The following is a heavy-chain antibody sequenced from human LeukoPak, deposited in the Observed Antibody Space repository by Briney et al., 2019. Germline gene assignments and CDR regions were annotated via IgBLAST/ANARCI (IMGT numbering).Heavy chain of an antibody. CDR2: SNSDTT. Sequence: PGGSLRLSCVASGFTVSSNYMSWVRRAPGKGLEWVSLSNSDTTYHAESVQGRFTTSRDNSQNTFYLQMNSLRAEDTAVYYCAGRLRDAAAFDYWGQGTLVTVSS. D-gene: IGHD4-17*01. J-gene: IGHJ4*02. CDR3: AGRLRDAAAFDY. CDR1: GFTVSSNY. V-gene: IGHV3-53*01.